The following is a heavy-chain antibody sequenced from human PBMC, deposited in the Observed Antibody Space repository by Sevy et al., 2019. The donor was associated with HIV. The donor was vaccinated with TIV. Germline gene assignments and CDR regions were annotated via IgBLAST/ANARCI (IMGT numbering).Heavy chain of an antibody. CDR3: AGREGLDGYYGMDV. Sequence: GGSLRLSCAASGFTFSSYSMNWVRQAPGKGLEWVSSISSNSSYIYYADSVKGRFTISRDNAKNSLYLQMNSLRAEDAAVYYCAGREGLDGYYGMDVWGQGTTVTVSS. J-gene: IGHJ6*02. D-gene: IGHD2-15*01. CDR2: ISSNSSYI. V-gene: IGHV3-21*01. CDR1: GFTFSSYS.